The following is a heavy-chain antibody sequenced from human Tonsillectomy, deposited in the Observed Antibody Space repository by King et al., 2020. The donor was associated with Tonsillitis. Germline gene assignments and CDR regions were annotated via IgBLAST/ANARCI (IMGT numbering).Heavy chain of an antibody. D-gene: IGHD3-22*01. J-gene: IGHJ3*02. Sequence: QLQESGPGLVKPSETLSLTCTVSGGSISSSSYYWGWIRQPPGKGLEWIGGIYYSGSTYYNPSLKSRVTISVDTSKNQFSLKLSSVTAADTAVYYCAHYDSSGYYYNIDAFDIWGQGTLVTVSS. V-gene: IGHV4-39*01. CDR1: GGSISSSSYY. CDR3: AHYDSSGYYYNIDAFDI. CDR2: IYYSGST.